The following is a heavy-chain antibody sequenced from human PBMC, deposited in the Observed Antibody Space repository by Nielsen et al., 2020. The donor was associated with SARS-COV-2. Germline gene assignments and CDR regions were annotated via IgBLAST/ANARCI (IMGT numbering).Heavy chain of an antibody. D-gene: IGHD1-14*01. V-gene: IGHV3-11*05. Sequence: GGSLRLSCAASGFTFSDYYMSWIRQAPGKGLEWVSYISSSSSYTNYADSVKGRFTISRDNAKNSLYLQMNSLRAEDTAVYYCARGGTTGYFDLWGRGTLVTASS. CDR1: GFTFSDYY. CDR3: ARGGTTGYFDL. J-gene: IGHJ2*01. CDR2: ISSSSSYT.